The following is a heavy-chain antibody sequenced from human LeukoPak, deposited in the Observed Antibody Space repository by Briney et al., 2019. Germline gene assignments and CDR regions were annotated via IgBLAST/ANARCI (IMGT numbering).Heavy chain of an antibody. J-gene: IGHJ4*02. D-gene: IGHD1-26*01. Sequence: SGTLCLTCAASGVYMTSYDWSWIRQPAGKGLEWIGRMYFSGRTHYNPSLKSRVTMSVDTSKNQFSLKVSSVTAADTAVYYCARVGSDGSYFDYWGQGTLVTVSS. CDR2: MYFSGRT. CDR1: GVYMTSYD. CDR3: ARVGSDGSYFDY. V-gene: IGHV4-4*07.